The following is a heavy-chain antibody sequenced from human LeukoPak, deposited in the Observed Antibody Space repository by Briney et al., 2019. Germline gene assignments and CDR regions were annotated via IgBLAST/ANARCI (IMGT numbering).Heavy chain of an antibody. V-gene: IGHV3-43*02. Sequence: GGSLRLSCAASGFTFDDYAMHWVRQAPGKGLEWVSLISGDGGSTYYADSVKGRFTISRDNSKNSLYLQMNSLRTEDTALYYCAMQYYYDSSGYESAFDIWGQGTMVTVSS. CDR1: GFTFDDYA. D-gene: IGHD3-22*01. CDR3: AMQYYYDSSGYESAFDI. J-gene: IGHJ3*02. CDR2: ISGDGGST.